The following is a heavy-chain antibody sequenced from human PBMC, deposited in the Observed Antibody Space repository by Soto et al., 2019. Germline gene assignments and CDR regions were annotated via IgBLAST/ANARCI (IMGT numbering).Heavy chain of an antibody. J-gene: IGHJ6*02. Sequence: ASVKVSCKPSGYTFTNYGISWVRQAPGQGLEWMGWISAYNGNTNYAQKLQGRVTMTTDTSTSTAYMELRSLRSDDTAVYYCARGGKSGSYTGYYYYYGMDVWGQGTTVTVSS. CDR1: GYTFTNYG. D-gene: IGHD1-26*01. CDR3: ARGGKSGSYTGYYYYYGMDV. CDR2: ISAYNGNT. V-gene: IGHV1-18*01.